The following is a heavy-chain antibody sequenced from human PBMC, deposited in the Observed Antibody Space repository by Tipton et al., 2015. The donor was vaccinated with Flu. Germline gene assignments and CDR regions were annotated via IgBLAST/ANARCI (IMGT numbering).Heavy chain of an antibody. CDR1: GFTFRGYW. Sequence: SLRLSCAASGFTFRGYWMTWVRQAPGKGLQWVASIKGDGSETYYADSLKGRLTISRDNAKNSLYLQINSLRAEDTAVYYCARVSRNWFDPWGQGTLVTVSS. V-gene: IGHV3-7*04. J-gene: IGHJ5*02. CDR2: IKGDGSET. CDR3: ARVSRNWFDP.